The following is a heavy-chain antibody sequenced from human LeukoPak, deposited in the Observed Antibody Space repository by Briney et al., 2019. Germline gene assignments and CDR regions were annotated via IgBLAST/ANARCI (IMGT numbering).Heavy chain of an antibody. CDR3: ARDWELRTLVDYYYYYGMDV. CDR1: GYAFTGYY. CDR2: IIPIFGTA. J-gene: IGHJ6*02. D-gene: IGHD1-26*01. V-gene: IGHV1-69*13. Sequence: SVNVSCKASGYAFTGYYMHWVRQAPGQGLEWMGGIIPIFGTANYAQKFQGRVTITADESTSTAYMELSSLRSEDTAVYYCARDWELRTLVDYYYYYGMDVWGQGTTVTVSS.